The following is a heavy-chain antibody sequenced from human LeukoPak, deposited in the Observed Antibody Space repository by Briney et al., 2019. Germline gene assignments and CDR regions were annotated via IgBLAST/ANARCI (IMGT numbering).Heavy chain of an antibody. D-gene: IGHD6-13*01. Sequence: GGSLRLSCAVSGFTFSSYAMSWVRQAPGKGLEWVSGISGSGGSTYYADSVKGRFTISRDNSKNTLFLQMNSLSAEDTAVYYCAKGRYSSSWYGGYFDYWGQGTLVTVSS. J-gene: IGHJ4*02. CDR1: GFTFSSYA. CDR3: AKGRYSSSWYGGYFDY. V-gene: IGHV3-23*01. CDR2: ISGSGGST.